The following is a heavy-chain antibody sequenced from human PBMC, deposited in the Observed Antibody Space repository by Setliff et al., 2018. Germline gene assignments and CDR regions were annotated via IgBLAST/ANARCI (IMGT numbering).Heavy chain of an antibody. CDR3: ARGPWKHSAYYYYYYMDV. D-gene: IGHD1-1*01. Sequence: GGSLRLSCGVSGITFSSFWMSWVRQAPGKGLELVASIKEDGSQKYYVDSVKGRFTISRDNAKNTLYLQMNSLRAEDTAVYYCARGPWKHSAYYYYYYMDVWGKGTTVTVSS. CDR1: GITFSSFW. J-gene: IGHJ6*03. CDR2: IKEDGSQK. V-gene: IGHV3-7*01.